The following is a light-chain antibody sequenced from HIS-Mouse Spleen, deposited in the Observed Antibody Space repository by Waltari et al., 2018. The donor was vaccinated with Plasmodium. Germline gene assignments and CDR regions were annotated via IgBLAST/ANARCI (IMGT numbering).Light chain of an antibody. CDR2: GAS. CDR3: QQYNNWSFT. CDR1: QSVSIN. J-gene: IGKJ3*01. Sequence: EIVITQSPATLSVSPGERATLSCRASQSVSINLAWYKQKPGQAPRLLIYGASTRATGIPARFSGSGSGTEFTLTISSLQSEDFAVYYCQQYNNWSFTFGPGTKVDIK. V-gene: IGKV3-15*01.